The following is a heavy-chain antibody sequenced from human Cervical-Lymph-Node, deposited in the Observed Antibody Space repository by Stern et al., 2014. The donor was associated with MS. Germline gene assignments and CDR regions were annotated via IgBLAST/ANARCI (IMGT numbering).Heavy chain of an antibody. CDR2: IYYTGST. J-gene: IGHJ4*02. CDR1: GASVSSSGYY. Sequence: VQLQESGPGLVKPSQTVSLTCTVSGASVSSSGYYWSWIRQQPGKGLEWIGYIYYTGSTYYNPSLKSRVTISLDTSKNRFSLRLSSVTAADTAVYFCARGATINDFNFWGQGTLVTVSS. D-gene: IGHD5-12*01. V-gene: IGHV4-31*03. CDR3: ARGATINDFNF.